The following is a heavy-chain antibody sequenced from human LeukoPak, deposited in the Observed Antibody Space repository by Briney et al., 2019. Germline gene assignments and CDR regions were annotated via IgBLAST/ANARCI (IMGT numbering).Heavy chain of an antibody. J-gene: IGHJ4*02. D-gene: IGHD3-22*01. Sequence: SSETLSLTCTVSGASVSANNYYWGWIRQPPGKGLEWIGSIYYSGSTYYNPSLKSRVTISVDTSKNQFSLKLSSVTAADTAVYYCAALGIVVVIDYWGQGTLVTVSS. CDR1: GASVSANNYY. V-gene: IGHV4-39*01. CDR3: AALGIVVVIDY. CDR2: IYYSGST.